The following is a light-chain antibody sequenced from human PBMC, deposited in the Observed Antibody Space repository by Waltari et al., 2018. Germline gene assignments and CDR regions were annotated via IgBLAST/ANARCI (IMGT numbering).Light chain of an antibody. CDR3: HHYGTTPHT. V-gene: IGKV3-20*01. Sequence: EIVLMQSPGTLSLSPGDRATLSCRASQSLSSAFFAWYQQRPGQAPRLLIYGASARAAGVPDRFTGSGSGTDFSLTINRLEPEDFAVYYCHHYGTTPHTFGQGTKVEIK. J-gene: IGKJ2*01. CDR2: GAS. CDR1: QSLSSAF.